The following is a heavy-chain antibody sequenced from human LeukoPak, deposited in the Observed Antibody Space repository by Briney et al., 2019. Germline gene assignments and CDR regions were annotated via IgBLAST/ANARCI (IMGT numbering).Heavy chain of an antibody. Sequence: GGSLRLSCAASGFSFSDYYMSWVRQAPGKGLEWISYITNSGSTIYYAESVKGRFTISRDDAKNSLYLQMNNLRAEDTAVYYCARDRNCGTTTCSVDYWGQGTLVTVSS. CDR3: ARDRNCGTTTCSVDY. D-gene: IGHD2-2*01. CDR1: GFSFSDYY. J-gene: IGHJ4*02. V-gene: IGHV3-11*01. CDR2: ITNSGSTI.